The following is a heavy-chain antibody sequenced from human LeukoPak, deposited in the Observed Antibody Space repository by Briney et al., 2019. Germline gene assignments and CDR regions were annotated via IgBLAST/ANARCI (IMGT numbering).Heavy chain of an antibody. CDR2: IYYSGST. D-gene: IGHD1/OR15-1a*01. V-gene: IGHV4-30-4*01. J-gene: IGHJ3*02. CDR1: GGSISSGDYY. Sequence: SETLSLTCTVSGGSISSGDYYWSWIRQPPGKGLEWIGYIYYSGSTYYNPSLKSRVTISVDTSKNQFSLKLSSVTAADTAVYYCASVSEQGAFDIWGQGTMVTVSS. CDR3: ASVSEQGAFDI.